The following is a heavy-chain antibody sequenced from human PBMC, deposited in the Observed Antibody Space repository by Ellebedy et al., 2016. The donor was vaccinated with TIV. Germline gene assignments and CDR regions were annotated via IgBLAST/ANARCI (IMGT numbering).Heavy chain of an antibody. CDR2: IYYSGST. Sequence: MPSETLSLTCTVSGGSISSGGYYWSWIRQHPGKGLEWIGYIYYSGSTYYNPSLKSRVTISVDTSKNQFSLKLSSLTAADTAVYYCARDCFYDGYAFDIWGQGTMVTVSS. V-gene: IGHV4-31*03. J-gene: IGHJ3*02. CDR1: GGSISSGGYY. CDR3: ARDCFYDGYAFDI. D-gene: IGHD2/OR15-2a*01.